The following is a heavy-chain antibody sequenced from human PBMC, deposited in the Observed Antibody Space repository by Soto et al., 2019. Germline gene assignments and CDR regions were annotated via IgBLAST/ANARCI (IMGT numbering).Heavy chain of an antibody. D-gene: IGHD6-6*01. CDR2: ISSNGGST. CDR1: GFTFSSYA. CDR3: VKDEYGY. V-gene: IGHV3-64D*08. Sequence: GGSLRLSCSASGFTFSSYAMHWVRQAPGKGLEYDSAISSNGGSTYYADSVKGRFTISRDNSKNTLYLQMSSLRAEDTAVYYCVKDEYGYWGQGTLVTVSS. J-gene: IGHJ4*02.